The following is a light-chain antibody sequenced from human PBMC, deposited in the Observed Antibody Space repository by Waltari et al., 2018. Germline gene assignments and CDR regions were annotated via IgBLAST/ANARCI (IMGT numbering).Light chain of an antibody. Sequence: DIQMTQSPSNLSASLGDRVTITCRASQSINVWLVWYQQKSGKVPKVLIYKASVLESGVPSRFSGNGSGTEFSLTISSLQSDDFATYYCQQYDAHPRTFGQGTKVDIK. J-gene: IGKJ1*01. CDR3: QQYDAHPRT. CDR1: QSINVW. V-gene: IGKV1-5*03. CDR2: KAS.